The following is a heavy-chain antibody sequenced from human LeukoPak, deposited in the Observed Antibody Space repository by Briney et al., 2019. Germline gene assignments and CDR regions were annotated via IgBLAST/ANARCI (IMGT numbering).Heavy chain of an antibody. V-gene: IGHV1-18*01. CDR3: ARDPSLGLYTGGMEAFDI. D-gene: IGHD3-16*01. Sequence: ASVKVSCKASGNTFTSYGTSWVRQAPGQGLEWMGWITAYKGNTNYARKFQGRVTMTTDTSTSTAYMELRSLRSDDTAVYYCARDPSLGLYTGGMEAFDIWGQGTMVTVSS. CDR2: ITAYKGNT. CDR1: GNTFTSYG. J-gene: IGHJ3*02.